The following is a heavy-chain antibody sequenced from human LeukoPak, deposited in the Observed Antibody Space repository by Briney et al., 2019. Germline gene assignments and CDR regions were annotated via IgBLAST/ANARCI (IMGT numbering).Heavy chain of an antibody. V-gene: IGHV3-23*01. CDR3: AKDGNWARFEN. J-gene: IGHJ4*02. D-gene: IGHD7-27*01. CDR1: GFAFSNYG. Sequence: GGSLRLSCAASGFAFSNYGMNWVRQAPGKGLEWVSGITGGGGTTYYADSVKGRFTISRDNSKNTLYLQMNSPRAEDTAAYYCAKDGNWARFENWGQGTLVTVSS. CDR2: ITGGGGTT.